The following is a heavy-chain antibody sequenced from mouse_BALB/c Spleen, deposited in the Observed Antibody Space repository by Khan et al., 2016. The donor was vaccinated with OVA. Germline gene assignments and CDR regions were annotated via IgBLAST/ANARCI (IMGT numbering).Heavy chain of an antibody. J-gene: IGHJ2*01. D-gene: IGHD2-14*01. V-gene: IGHV5-6-5*01. CDR1: GFTFSSYV. CDR2: ISSGGST. Sequence: EVKLEESGGDLVKPGGSLKLSCAASGFTFSSYVMSWVRQTPEKRLEWVASISSGGSTYYPDSVKGRFTISRDNARNILYLQMSSLRSAYTAMYYCAREAYRYDEYSFDNWGQGTTLTVSS. CDR3: AREAYRYDEYSFDN.